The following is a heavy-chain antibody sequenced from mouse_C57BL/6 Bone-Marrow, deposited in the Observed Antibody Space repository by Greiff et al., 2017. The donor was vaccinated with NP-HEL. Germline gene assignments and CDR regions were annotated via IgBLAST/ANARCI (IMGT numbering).Heavy chain of an antibody. CDR2: INPGSGGT. CDR3: ERGATGVGETDYFDY. CDR1: GYAFTNYL. Sequence: QVQLQQSGAELVRPGTSVKVSCKASGYAFTNYLIEWVKQRPGQGLEWIGVINPGSGGTNYNEKFKGKATLTADKASSTAYMQLSSLTSEDSAVYFCERGATGVGETDYFDYWGQGTTLTVSS. J-gene: IGHJ2*01. D-gene: IGHD1-1*01. V-gene: IGHV1-54*01.